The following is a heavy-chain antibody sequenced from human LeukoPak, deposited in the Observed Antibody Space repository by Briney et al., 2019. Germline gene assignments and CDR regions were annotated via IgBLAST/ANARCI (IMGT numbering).Heavy chain of an antibody. CDR1: GFTFSGYA. Sequence: GGSLRLSCAASGFTFSGYAMSWVRQAPGKGLEWVSSISGSGGSTNYADSVKGRFTISRDNAKKSLYLQMNSLRAEDTAVYYCARDHVAGPSTYDSSVFFVYWGQGTLVAVSS. CDR3: ARDHVAGPSTYDSSVFFVY. D-gene: IGHD3-22*01. CDR2: ISGSGGST. V-gene: IGHV3-23*01. J-gene: IGHJ4*02.